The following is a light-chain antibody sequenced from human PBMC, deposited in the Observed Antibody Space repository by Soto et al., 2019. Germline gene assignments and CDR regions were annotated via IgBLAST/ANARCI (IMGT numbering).Light chain of an antibody. V-gene: IGKV3-20*01. CDR3: QQYGSSPTLT. Sequence: EIVFTQSPGTLSLSPGERATLSCRASQSVSSSYLAWYQQKPGQAPWLLIYGASSRATGIPDRFSGSGSGTDFTLTISRLEPEDFAVYYCQQYGSSPTLTFGGGTKVEIK. J-gene: IGKJ4*01. CDR1: QSVSSSY. CDR2: GAS.